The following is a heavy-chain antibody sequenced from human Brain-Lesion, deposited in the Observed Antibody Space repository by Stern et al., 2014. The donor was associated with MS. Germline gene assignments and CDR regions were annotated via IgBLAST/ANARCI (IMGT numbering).Heavy chain of an antibody. Sequence: QVQLVQSGPEVKKPGSSVQVSCKASGGTFGTYPITWLRQAPGQGLEWMGRIIPIFGSPNYAQKFQGRVTITADRSPTTVYMKLSSLKSDDAAVYYCAKDGPALVTNWFDPWGRGTRVTVSS. CDR2: IIPIFGSP. CDR1: GGTFGTYP. J-gene: IGHJ5*02. D-gene: IGHD5-18*01. V-gene: IGHV1-69*06. CDR3: AKDGPALVTNWFDP.